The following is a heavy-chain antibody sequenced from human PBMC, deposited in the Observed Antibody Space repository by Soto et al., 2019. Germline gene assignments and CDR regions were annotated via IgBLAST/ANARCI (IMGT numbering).Heavy chain of an antibody. CDR1: GFTFSSYG. D-gene: IGHD3-10*01. V-gene: IGHV3-30*18. Sequence: QVQRVESGGGVVQPGRSLRLSCAASGFTFSSYGMHWVRQAPGKGLEWVAVISYDGSNKYYADSVKGRFTISRDNSKNTLYLQMNSLRAEDTAVYYCAKESGSYWGQGTLVTVSS. CDR3: AKESGSY. J-gene: IGHJ4*02. CDR2: ISYDGSNK.